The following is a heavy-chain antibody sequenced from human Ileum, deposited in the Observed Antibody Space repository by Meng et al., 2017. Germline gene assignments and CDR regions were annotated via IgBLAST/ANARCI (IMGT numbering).Heavy chain of an antibody. J-gene: IGHJ4*02. CDR2: AST. CDR3: ARDHWGSLDY. V-gene: IGHV4-61*01. D-gene: IGHD7-27*01. Sequence: QLQGSGPGLVGPSETLSLICPVPGASVTSSHYQWGWIRQPPGKGLEWIGYASTNYNPSLKSRLTISLDTSKNQVSLKLTSVTAADTAVYYCARDHWGSLDYWGQGILVTVSS. CDR1: GASVTSSHYQ.